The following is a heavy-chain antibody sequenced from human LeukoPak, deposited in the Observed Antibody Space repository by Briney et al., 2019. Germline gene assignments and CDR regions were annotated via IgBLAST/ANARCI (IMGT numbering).Heavy chain of an antibody. CDR1: GFTFSNYW. V-gene: IGHV3-7*01. CDR2: INQGGSEK. Sequence: GGSLRLSCAASGFTFSNYWMNWVRQAPGKGLEWVANINQGGSEKFFVDSVKGRFTISRDNARNSLYLQMNRLRAEDTAVYYCARGDRGDFYYYHGLDVWGLGTTVTVSS. J-gene: IGHJ6*02. CDR3: ARGDRGDFYYYHGLDV. D-gene: IGHD3-10*01.